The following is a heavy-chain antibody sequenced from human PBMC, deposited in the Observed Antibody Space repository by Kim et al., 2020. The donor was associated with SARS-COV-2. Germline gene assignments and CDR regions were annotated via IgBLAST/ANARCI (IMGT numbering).Heavy chain of an antibody. Sequence: ASVKVSCKASGYTFTSYDINWVRQATGQGLEWMGWMNPNSGNTGYAQKFQGRVTMTRNTSISTAYMELSSLRSEDTAVYYCARVHGNPYSSGWYPGDNWFDLWGQGTLVTVSS. J-gene: IGHJ5*02. CDR3: ARVHGNPYSSGWYPGDNWFDL. D-gene: IGHD6-19*01. CDR2: MNPNSGNT. CDR1: GYTFTSYD. V-gene: IGHV1-8*01.